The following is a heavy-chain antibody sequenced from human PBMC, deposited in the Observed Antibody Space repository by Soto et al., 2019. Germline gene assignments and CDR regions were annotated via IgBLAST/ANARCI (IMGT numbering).Heavy chain of an antibody. Sequence: PSETLSLTCTVSGGSISSYYWSWIRQPPGKELEWIGYIYYSGSTNYNPSLKSRVTISVDTSKNQFSLKLSSVTAADTAVYYCARGGSYYYDSSGYSTGYGMDVWGQGTTVTVSS. J-gene: IGHJ6*02. D-gene: IGHD3-22*01. V-gene: IGHV4-59*01. CDR1: GGSISSYY. CDR2: IYYSGST. CDR3: ARGGSYYYDSSGYSTGYGMDV.